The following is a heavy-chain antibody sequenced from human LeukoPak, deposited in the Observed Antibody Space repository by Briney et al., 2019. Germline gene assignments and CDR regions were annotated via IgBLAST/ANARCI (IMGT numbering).Heavy chain of an antibody. D-gene: IGHD2-2*01. CDR1: GGSISSSSYY. V-gene: IGHV4-39*01. CDR2: IYYSGST. CDR3: ASQPDIVVVPAASSGAFDI. J-gene: IGHJ3*02. Sequence: PSETLSLTCTVSGGSISSSSYYWGWIRQPPGKGLEWIGSIYYSGSTYYIPSLKSRVTISVDTSKNQFSLKLSSVTAADTAVYYCASQPDIVVVPAASSGAFDIWGQGTMVTVSS.